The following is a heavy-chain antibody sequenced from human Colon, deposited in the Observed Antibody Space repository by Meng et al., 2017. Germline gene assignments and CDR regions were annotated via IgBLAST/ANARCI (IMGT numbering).Heavy chain of an antibody. V-gene: IGHV3-23*01. Sequence: GGSLRLSCEGSGFTFRTYAMTWVRQAPGKGLEWVSAVTGGGGTKFYAASVKGRFTISRDNSKNTLYLEMNRLKAEDTAIYYCAKEDVWSGYIESWGQGTLVTVSS. CDR3: AKEDVWSGYIES. CDR1: GFTFRTYA. J-gene: IGHJ4*02. D-gene: IGHD3-3*01. CDR2: VTGGGGTK.